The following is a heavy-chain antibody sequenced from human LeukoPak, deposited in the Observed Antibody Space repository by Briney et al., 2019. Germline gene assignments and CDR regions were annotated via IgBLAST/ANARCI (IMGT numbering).Heavy chain of an antibody. CDR2: IRPDNGYT. Sequence: GASVKVSCKATYTFTNYAITWVRQAPGQGLEWMGWIRPDNGYTNCAQKFQGRVTMTTDTSTSTAYMELKSLRSDDTAVYYCARGPYYYYYMDVWGKGTTVTVSS. V-gene: IGHV1-18*01. CDR3: ARGPYYYYYMDV. J-gene: IGHJ6*03. CDR1: YTFTNYA.